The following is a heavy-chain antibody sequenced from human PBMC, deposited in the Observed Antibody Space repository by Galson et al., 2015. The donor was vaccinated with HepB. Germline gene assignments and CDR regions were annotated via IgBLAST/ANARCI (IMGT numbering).Heavy chain of an antibody. D-gene: IGHD3-16*01. V-gene: IGHV3-13*01. CDR1: GFTFSSYD. J-gene: IGHJ3*02. Sequence: SLRLSCAASGFTFSSYDMHWVRQATGKGLEWVSAIGTAGDTYYPGSVKGRFTISRENAKNSLYLQMNSLRAGDTAVYYCARASPGELGAFDIWGQGTMVTVSS. CDR2: IGTAGDT. CDR3: ARASPGELGAFDI.